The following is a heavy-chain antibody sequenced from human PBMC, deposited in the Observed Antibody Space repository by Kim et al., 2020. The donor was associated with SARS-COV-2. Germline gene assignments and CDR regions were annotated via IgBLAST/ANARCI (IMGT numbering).Heavy chain of an antibody. CDR1: GGSFSGYY. J-gene: IGHJ4*02. Sequence: SETLSLTCAVYGGSFSGYYWSWIRQPPGKGLEWIGEINHSGSTNYNPSLKSRVTISVDTSKNQFSLKLSSVTAADTAVYYCARGRVSNRGYFDYWGQGTLVTVSS. V-gene: IGHV4-34*01. CDR2: INHSGST. CDR3: ARGRVSNRGYFDY.